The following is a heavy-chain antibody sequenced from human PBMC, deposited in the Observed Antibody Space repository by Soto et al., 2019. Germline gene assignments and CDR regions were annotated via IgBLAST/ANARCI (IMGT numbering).Heavy chain of an antibody. CDR1: GYTFTSYD. J-gene: IGHJ4*02. V-gene: IGHV1-8*01. CDR2: MNPNTGNS. Sequence: GASVKVSCKASGYTFTSYDIYWVRQASGQGLEWMGWMNPNTGNSGYAQKFQGRVTMTSDTSISTAHMELSSLRSEDTAVYYCARRAETNGWNGFGADKYYFDFWGQGTLLTV. CDR3: ARRAETNGWNGFGADKYYFDF. D-gene: IGHD1-1*01.